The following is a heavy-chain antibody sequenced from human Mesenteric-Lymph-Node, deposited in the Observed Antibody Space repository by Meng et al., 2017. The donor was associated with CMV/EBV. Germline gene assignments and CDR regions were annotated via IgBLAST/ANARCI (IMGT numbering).Heavy chain of an antibody. D-gene: IGHD3-3*01. Sequence: ISSSSSYWGWVRQPPGQGLEWIGSIYSSGSTYYNPSLKSRVTISVDTSKNQFSLKLSSVTAADTAVYYCARQGLRFLEWLPDNWFDPWGQGTLVTVSS. CDR2: IYSSGST. V-gene: IGHV4-39*01. CDR3: ARQGLRFLEWLPDNWFDP. CDR1: ISSSSSY. J-gene: IGHJ5*02.